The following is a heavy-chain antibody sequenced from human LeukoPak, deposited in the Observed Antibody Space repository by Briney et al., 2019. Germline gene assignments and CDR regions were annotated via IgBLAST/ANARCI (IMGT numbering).Heavy chain of an antibody. J-gene: IGHJ4*02. CDR1: EFTFSKYA. D-gene: IGHD3-16*01. CDR3: AKDSSQGGDYFDS. CDR2: INGSGVIT. Sequence: AGSLTLSCAASEFTFSKYAMNWVRQAPGKGLEWVSGINGSGVITFYADSVKGRFTISRDNSKNTLYLQMNSLRAEDTAIYYCAKDSSQGGDYFDSWGQGTLGTVSS. V-gene: IGHV3-23*01.